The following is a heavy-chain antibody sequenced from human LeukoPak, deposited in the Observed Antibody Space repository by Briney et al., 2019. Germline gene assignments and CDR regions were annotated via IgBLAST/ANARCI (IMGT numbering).Heavy chain of an antibody. D-gene: IGHD4-23*01. V-gene: IGHV3-23*01. CDR1: GFSFGSEA. CDR3: AILTLYGGGPRC. CDR2: ISGSGGST. Sequence: GGSLRLSCVVSGFSFGSEAMSWVRQAPGKGLEWVSAISGSGGSTYYADSVKGRFTISRDNSKNTLYLQMNSLRAEDTAVYYCAILTLYGGGPRCWGQGTLVTVSS. J-gene: IGHJ4*02.